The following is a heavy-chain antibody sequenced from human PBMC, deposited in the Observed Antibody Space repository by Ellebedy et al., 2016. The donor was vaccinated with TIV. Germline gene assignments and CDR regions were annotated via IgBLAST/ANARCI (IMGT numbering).Heavy chain of an antibody. CDR3: ARDKEMSHHYYYYYYMDV. Sequence: ASVKVSXXASGGTFSSYAISWVRQAPGQGLEWMGWINPNSGGTNYAQKFQGRVTMTRDTSISTAYMELSRLRSDDTAVYYCARDKEMSHHYYYYYYMDVWGKGTTVTVSS. J-gene: IGHJ6*03. CDR2: INPNSGGT. CDR1: GGTFSSYA. V-gene: IGHV1-2*02.